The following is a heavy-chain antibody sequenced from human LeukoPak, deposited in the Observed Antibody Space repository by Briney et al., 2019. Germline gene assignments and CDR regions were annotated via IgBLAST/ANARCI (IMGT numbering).Heavy chain of an antibody. J-gene: IGHJ4*02. CDR2: IYYSGST. CDR1: GGSIRNYY. Sequence: PSETLSLTCTVSGGSIRNYYWSWIRQPPGKGLEWIGYIYYSGSTKYNASLKSRVTISVNTSKNQFSLKLSSVTAADTAVYYCARSIAHYDILTGYYLGYFDYWGQGTLVTVYS. D-gene: IGHD3-9*01. CDR3: ARSIAHYDILTGYYLGYFDY. V-gene: IGHV4-59*08.